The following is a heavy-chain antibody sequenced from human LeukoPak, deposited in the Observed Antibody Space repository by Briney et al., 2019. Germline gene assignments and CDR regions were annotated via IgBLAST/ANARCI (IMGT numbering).Heavy chain of an antibody. J-gene: IGHJ6*02. Sequence: GGSLRLSCAASGFTFDDYGMSWVRQVPGKGLEWVSGINWNGGSTGYADSVKGRFTISRDNAKNSLYLQMNSLRAEDTAVYYCARAHPGDGSGSFHYGMDVWGQGTTVTVSS. V-gene: IGHV3-20*04. CDR1: GFTFDDYG. CDR3: ARAHPGDGSGSFHYGMDV. D-gene: IGHD3-10*01. CDR2: INWNGGST.